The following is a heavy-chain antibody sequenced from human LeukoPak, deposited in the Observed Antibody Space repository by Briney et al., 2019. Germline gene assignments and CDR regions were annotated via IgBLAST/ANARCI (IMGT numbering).Heavy chain of an antibody. CDR3: ATEGPYSGSYQLDY. CDR2: IIPIFGTA. Sequence: ASVKVSCKASGGTFSSYAISWVRQAPGQGLEWMGGIIPIFGTANYAQKFQGRVTITADESTSTAYMELSSLRSEDTAVYYCATEGPYSGSYQLDYWGQGTLVTVSS. D-gene: IGHD1-26*01. V-gene: IGHV1-69*01. J-gene: IGHJ4*02. CDR1: GGTFSSYA.